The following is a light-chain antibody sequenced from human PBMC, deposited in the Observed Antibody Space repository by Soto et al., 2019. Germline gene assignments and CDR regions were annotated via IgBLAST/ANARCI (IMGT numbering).Light chain of an antibody. CDR1: SANIGNHY. CDR2: DNN. J-gene: IGLJ2*01. CDR3: ATWDSSLSSGV. V-gene: IGLV1-51*01. Sequence: SVLTEAPTVAASTGQKVTISCSRSSANIGNHYVSWYQHLPGTAPRLLIYDNNNRPSGIPDRFSASKSGTSATLGITGLQTGDEADYYCATWDSSLSSGVFGGGTQLTVL.